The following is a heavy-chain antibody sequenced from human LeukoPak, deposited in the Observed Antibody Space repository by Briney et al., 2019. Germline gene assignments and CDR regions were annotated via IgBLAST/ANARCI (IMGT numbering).Heavy chain of an antibody. D-gene: IGHD1-26*01. CDR2: IYHSGST. J-gene: IGHJ4*02. Sequence: SETLSLTCTVSGYSISSGYYWGWIRQPPGKGLEWIGSIYHSGSTYYNPSLKSRVTISVDTSKNQFSLKLRSVTAADTAVYYCARDGGYVGYWGQGTLVTVSS. CDR3: ARDGGYVGY. CDR1: GYSISSGYY. V-gene: IGHV4-38-2*02.